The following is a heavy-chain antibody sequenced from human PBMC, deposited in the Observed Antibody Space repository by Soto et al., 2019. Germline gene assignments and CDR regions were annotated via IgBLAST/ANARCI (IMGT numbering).Heavy chain of an antibody. D-gene: IGHD3-3*02. Sequence: SETLSLTCTVSGGSISSGDYYWSWIRQPPGKCLEWIGSIFYLGSSYYNPSLKSRVTMSVDTSKNQFSLRLRSVTAADTALYFCARHSLALRKNNWFDPWGQGIMVTVYS. J-gene: IGHJ5*02. CDR1: GGSISSGDYY. V-gene: IGHV4-39*01. CDR3: ARHSLALRKNNWFDP. CDR2: IFYLGSS.